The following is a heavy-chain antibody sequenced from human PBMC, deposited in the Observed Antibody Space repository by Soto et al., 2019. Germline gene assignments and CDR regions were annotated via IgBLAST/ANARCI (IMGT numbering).Heavy chain of an antibody. D-gene: IGHD6-19*01. CDR3: ADHLFGWGVCCDV. J-gene: IGHJ3*01. V-gene: IGHV2-5*02. Sequence: QITLKESGPTMVKPRQTLALTCTFSGFSLTTDGVGVSWFRQPPGKALEWLALIYWDDYKRYYSSLKNMLTLTKDSSKLQVFLRFSNTDPVETATYYCADHLFGWGVCCDVWGQVTLVTVSS. CDR1: GFSLTTDGVG. CDR2: IYWDDYK.